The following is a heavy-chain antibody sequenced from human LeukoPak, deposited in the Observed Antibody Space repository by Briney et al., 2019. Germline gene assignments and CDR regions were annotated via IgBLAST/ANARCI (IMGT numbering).Heavy chain of an antibody. D-gene: IGHD3-22*01. CDR1: GDSISSYY. CDR3: ARGKHYYDSSGFDY. V-gene: IGHV4-59*01. J-gene: IGHJ4*02. CDR2: IYYSGST. Sequence: PSETLSLTCTVSGDSISSYYWSWIRQPPGKGLEWIGYIYYSGSTNYNPSLKSRVTISVDTSKNQFSLKLSSVTAADTAVYYCARGKHYYDSSGFDYWGQGTLVTVSS.